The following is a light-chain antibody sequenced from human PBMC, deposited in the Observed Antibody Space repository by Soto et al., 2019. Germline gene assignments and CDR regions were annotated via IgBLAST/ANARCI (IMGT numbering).Light chain of an antibody. Sequence: EIVLTQSPATLSLSPGERATLSCRASQSVSSYLAWYQQKPGQAPRLLIYNASNRATGIPARFSGGGSGTDLTLTISSLEPEDFVVYYCQLGLTVGGGTMV. CDR1: QSVSSY. J-gene: IGKJ4*01. CDR2: NAS. CDR3: QLGLT. V-gene: IGKV3-11*01.